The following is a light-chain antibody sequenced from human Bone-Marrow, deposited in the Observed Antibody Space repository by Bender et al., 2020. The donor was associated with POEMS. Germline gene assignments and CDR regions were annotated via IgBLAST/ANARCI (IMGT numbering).Light chain of an antibody. J-gene: IGLJ2*01. CDR2: DVN. V-gene: IGLV2-8*01. CDR1: SSDVGAYNY. CDR3: CSYAGSLVV. Sequence: QSALTQPPSASGSPGQSVTISCTGASSDVGAYNYVSWYQQHPGKAPKLMIYDVNNRPSGVSNRFSGSKSGNTASLTISGLQAEDEADYYYCSYAGSLVVFGGGTKLTVL.